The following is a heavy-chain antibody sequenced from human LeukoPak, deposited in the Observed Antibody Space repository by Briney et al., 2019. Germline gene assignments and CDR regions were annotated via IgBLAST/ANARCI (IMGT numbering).Heavy chain of an antibody. Sequence: PGGSLRLSCAASGFTFSSNWMHWVRQAPGKGLVWVSCINNVGSSTSYADSVKGRFTTSRDNAKNTLYLQMNSLRAEDTSVYYCGSSGLVGGEWIIDYWGQGTLVTVSS. D-gene: IGHD3-16*01. CDR2: INNVGSST. J-gene: IGHJ4*02. CDR3: GSSGLVGGEWIIDY. CDR1: GFTFSSNW. V-gene: IGHV3-74*01.